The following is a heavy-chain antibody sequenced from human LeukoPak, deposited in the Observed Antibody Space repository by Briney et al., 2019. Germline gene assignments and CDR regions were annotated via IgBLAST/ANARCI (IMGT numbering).Heavy chain of an antibody. Sequence: SETLSLTCTVSGGSISDYYWTWIRQPPGKGLEWIGYAYYSGSTNYNPSLKSRVTISVDTSKNQFSMKLSSVTAADTAVYYCARGPTPTYGSGSYVADWGQGTLVTVSS. J-gene: IGHJ4*02. CDR3: ARGPTPTYGSGSYVAD. V-gene: IGHV4-59*01. D-gene: IGHD3-10*01. CDR2: AYYSGST. CDR1: GGSISDYY.